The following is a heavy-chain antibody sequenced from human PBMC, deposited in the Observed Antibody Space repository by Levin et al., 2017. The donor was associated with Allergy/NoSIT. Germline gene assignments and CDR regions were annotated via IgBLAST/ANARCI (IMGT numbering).Heavy chain of an antibody. J-gene: IGHJ3*02. V-gene: IGHV1-18*01. CDR1: GYTFTSYG. CDR2: ISAYNGNT. Sequence: VKVSCKASGYTFTSYGISWVRQAPGQGLEWMGWISAYNGNTNYAQKLQGRVTMTTDTSTSTAYMELRSLRSDDTAVYYCARVPPYCGGDCYFGDAFDIWGQGTMVTVSS. CDR3: ARVPPYCGGDCYFGDAFDI. D-gene: IGHD2-21*02.